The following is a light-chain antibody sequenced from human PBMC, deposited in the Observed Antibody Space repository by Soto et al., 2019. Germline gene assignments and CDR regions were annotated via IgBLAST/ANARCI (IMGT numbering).Light chain of an antibody. CDR1: QNIHSY. J-gene: IGKJ4*01. CDR3: QQSFTTPLT. Sequence: DIQMTQSPSSLSASVGDRVTITCRASQNIHSYLNWYKQTPGKPPELLIFGVSNLESGVPSRFSGSGSGTDFTLTISSLQREDFASYYCQQSFTTPLTFGGGTKVEFK. CDR2: GVS. V-gene: IGKV1-39*01.